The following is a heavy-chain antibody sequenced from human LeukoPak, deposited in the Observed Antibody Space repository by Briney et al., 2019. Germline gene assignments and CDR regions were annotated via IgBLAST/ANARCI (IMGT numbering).Heavy chain of an antibody. Sequence: PSETLSLTCTVSGGSVSNRNYYWSWIRQPPGKGLEWIGNMHYSGGTNYNPSLKSRVTISVDMSMTQLSLLLTSATAADTAVYYCARDSLLRGSGWDYWYFDLWGRGTLVTVSS. V-gene: IGHV4-61*01. CDR1: GGSVSNRNYY. J-gene: IGHJ2*01. D-gene: IGHD6-25*01. CDR3: ARDSLLRGSGWDYWYFDL. CDR2: MHYSGGT.